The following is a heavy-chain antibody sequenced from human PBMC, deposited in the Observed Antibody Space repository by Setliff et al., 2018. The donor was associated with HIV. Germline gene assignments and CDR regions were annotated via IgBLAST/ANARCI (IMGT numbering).Heavy chain of an antibody. CDR3: ASPIPDDSSGYFPWWYFDL. Sequence: PSETLSLTCTVSGGSISSSSFYWGWIRQPPGKGLEWIGSIYYSGSTYNNPSLKSRVTISVDRSKNQFALKLTSVTAADTAVYYCASPIPDDSSGYFPWWYFDLWGRGTLVTVS. J-gene: IGHJ2*01. CDR1: GGSISSSSFY. V-gene: IGHV4-39*01. D-gene: IGHD3-22*01. CDR2: IYYSGST.